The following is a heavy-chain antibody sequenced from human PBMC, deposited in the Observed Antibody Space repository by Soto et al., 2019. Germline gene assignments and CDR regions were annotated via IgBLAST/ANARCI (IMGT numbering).Heavy chain of an antibody. CDR2: IYYSGTT. V-gene: IGHV4-39*01. CDR3: ARHPGTTILDY. Sequence: HLQLQESGPGLVKPSETLSLTCTVSGGSISSSTYYWGWIRQPPGKGLEWIGRIYYSGTTYYNPSLKSRVTISVDTSKNQFSLRLSSVTAADTAVYYCARHPGTTILDYWGQGTLVTVSS. J-gene: IGHJ4*02. CDR1: GGSISSSTYY. D-gene: IGHD4-17*01.